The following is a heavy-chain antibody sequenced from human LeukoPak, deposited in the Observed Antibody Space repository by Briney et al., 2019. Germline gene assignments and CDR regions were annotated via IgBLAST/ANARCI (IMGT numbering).Heavy chain of an antibody. D-gene: IGHD3-10*01. V-gene: IGHV1-8*01. CDR3: ARGPTPLLWFGELFYYYYGMDV. J-gene: IGHJ6*02. CDR1: GYTFTSYD. Sequence: ASVTVSCKASGYTFTSYDINWVRQATGQGLEWMGWMNPNSGNTGYAQKFQGRVTMTRNTSISTAYMELSSLRSEDTAVYYCARGPTPLLWFGELFYYYYGMDVWGQGTTVTVSS. CDR2: MNPNSGNT.